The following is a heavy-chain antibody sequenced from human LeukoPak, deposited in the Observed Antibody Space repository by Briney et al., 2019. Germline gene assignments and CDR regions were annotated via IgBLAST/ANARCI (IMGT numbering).Heavy chain of an antibody. CDR3: ARYCSGGTCYVGLI. Sequence: GGSLRLSCVASGFAFSTYGTHWVRQAPGKGLEWVAVIRSDGSSEYYADPVKGRFIISRDNSKNTLYLQMNSLRAEDTAMYYCARYCSGGTCYVGLIWGQGTLVTVSS. D-gene: IGHD2-15*01. V-gene: IGHV3-33*01. J-gene: IGHJ4*02. CDR2: IRSDGSSE. CDR1: GFAFSTYG.